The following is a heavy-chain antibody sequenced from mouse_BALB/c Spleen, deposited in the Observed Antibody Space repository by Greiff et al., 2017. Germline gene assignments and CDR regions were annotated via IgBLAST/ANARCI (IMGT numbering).Heavy chain of an antibody. Sequence: QVQLQQPGAELVRPGASVKLSCKASGYTFTSYWINWVKQRPGQGLEWIGDIYPSDSYTNYHQKFKDKATLTVDKSSSTAYMQLSSPTSEDSAVYYCTREDDGYYLYYFDYWGQGTTLTVSS. CDR3: TREDDGYYLYYFDY. CDR1: GYTFTSYW. D-gene: IGHD2-3*01. V-gene: IGHV1-69*02. CDR2: IYPSDSYT. J-gene: IGHJ2*01.